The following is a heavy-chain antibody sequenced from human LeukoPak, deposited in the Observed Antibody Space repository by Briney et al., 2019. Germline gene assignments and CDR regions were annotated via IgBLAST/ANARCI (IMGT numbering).Heavy chain of an antibody. V-gene: IGHV1-46*01. CDR2: INPSGGST. CDR3: ARAGSSSWYRASQIRNWFDP. Sequence: ASVKVSCKASGYTFTSYYMHWVRRAPGQGLEWMGIINPSGGSTSYAQKFQGRVTMTRDMSTSTVYMELSSLRSEDTAVYYCARAGSSSWYRASQIRNWFDPWGQGTLVTVSS. D-gene: IGHD6-13*01. CDR1: GYTFTSYY. J-gene: IGHJ5*02.